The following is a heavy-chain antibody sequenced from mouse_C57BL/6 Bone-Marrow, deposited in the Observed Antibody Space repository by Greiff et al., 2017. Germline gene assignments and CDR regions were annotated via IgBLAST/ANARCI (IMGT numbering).Heavy chain of an antibody. CDR3: ARDYYGSTFYWFDY. V-gene: IGHV5-4*01. D-gene: IGHD1-1*01. J-gene: IGHJ2*01. Sequence: EVKLMESGGGLVKPGGSLKLSCAASGFTFSSYAMSWVRQTPETRLEWVATISDGGRYTYYPDNVKGRFTISRDNAKNNLYLQMSHLKSEDTAMYYCARDYYGSTFYWFDYWGQGTTLTVSS. CDR1: GFTFSSYA. CDR2: ISDGGRYT.